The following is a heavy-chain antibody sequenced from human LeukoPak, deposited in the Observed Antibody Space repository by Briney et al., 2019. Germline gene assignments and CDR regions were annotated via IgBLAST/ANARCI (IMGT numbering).Heavy chain of an antibody. CDR1: GGTFSSYT. CDR2: IIPILGIA. D-gene: IGHD3-22*01. V-gene: IGHV1-69*02. CDR3: ASAEHYYDSSGYYYVGLCDP. Sequence: SVKLSCKASGGTFSSYTISWVRQAPGQGLEWMGWIIPILGIANYAQTFQGRVMITADKSTSTAYMELSSLRSEDTGVYYCASAEHYYDSSGYYYVGLCDPWGQGTLVTVSS. J-gene: IGHJ5*02.